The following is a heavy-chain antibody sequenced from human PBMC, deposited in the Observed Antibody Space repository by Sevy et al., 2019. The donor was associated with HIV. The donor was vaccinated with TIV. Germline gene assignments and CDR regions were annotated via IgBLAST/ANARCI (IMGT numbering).Heavy chain of an antibody. Sequence: GGSLRLSCVSSGLTFSGSAIHWVRQASGKGPEWVGHIRGKPNSYATVYTASMKGRFTISRDDSKNTAYLQVNSLKTEDTAVYYCVRQWGECSNGISFYYHLDVWGKGTTVTVSS. CDR1: GLTFSGSA. V-gene: IGHV3-73*01. D-gene: IGHD3-16*01. CDR3: VRQWGECSNGISFYYHLDV. CDR2: IRGKPNSYAT. J-gene: IGHJ6*03.